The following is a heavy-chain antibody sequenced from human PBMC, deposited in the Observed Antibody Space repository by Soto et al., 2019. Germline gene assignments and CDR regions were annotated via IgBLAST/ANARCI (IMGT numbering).Heavy chain of an antibody. J-gene: IGHJ6*02. CDR2: ISYDGGDK. Sequence: GGSLRLSCGASGFTFTSYGMHWVRQAPGKGLEWVAVISYDGGDKYYADSVKGRFTISRDNSKNTLYLQMNSLRAEDTAVYYCAKASGYCSSSTCSRLIYYYYGMDVWGQGTTVTVSS. CDR3: AKASGYCSSSTCSRLIYYYYGMDV. V-gene: IGHV3-30*18. CDR1: GFTFTSYG. D-gene: IGHD2-2*01.